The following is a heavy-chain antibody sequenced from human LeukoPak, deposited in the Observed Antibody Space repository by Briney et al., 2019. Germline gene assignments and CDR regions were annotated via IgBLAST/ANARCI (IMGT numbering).Heavy chain of an antibody. V-gene: IGHV1-18*01. CDR1: GYTFTSYG. Sequence: ASVKVSCKASGYTFTSYGISWVRQAPGQGLEWMGWFSAYNGNTNYAQKVQGRVTMTRDTSTSTAYMELRSLRSDDTAVYYCARGLPWGQNSLYGMDVWGQGTTVTVSS. CDR2: FSAYNGNT. J-gene: IGHJ6*02. D-gene: IGHD7-27*01. CDR3: ARGLPWGQNSLYGMDV.